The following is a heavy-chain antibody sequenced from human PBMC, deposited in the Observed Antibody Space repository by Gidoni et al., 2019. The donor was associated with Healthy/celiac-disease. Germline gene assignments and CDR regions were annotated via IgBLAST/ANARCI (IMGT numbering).Heavy chain of an antibody. Sequence: EVQLVQSGAEVKKPGESLKISCKGSGYSFTSYWIGWVRQMPGKGLEWMGIIYPGDSDTRYSPSFQGQVTISADKSISTAYLQWSSLKASDTAMYYCAKGPPYDFWSGYYTHYYYGMDVWGQGTTVTVSS. D-gene: IGHD3-3*01. CDR2: IYPGDSDT. J-gene: IGHJ6*02. V-gene: IGHV5-51*01. CDR3: AKGPPYDFWSGYYTHYYYGMDV. CDR1: GYSFTSYW.